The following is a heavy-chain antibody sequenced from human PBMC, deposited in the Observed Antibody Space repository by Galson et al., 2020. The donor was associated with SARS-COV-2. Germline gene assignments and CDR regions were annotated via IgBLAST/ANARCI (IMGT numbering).Heavy chain of an antibody. CDR3: ARDFSNYYDSSGYYPHPVDY. CDR2: INAGNGNT. V-gene: IGHV1-3*01. CDR1: GYTFTSYA. D-gene: IGHD3-22*01. Sequence: ASVKVSCKASGYTFTSYAMHWVRQAPGQRLEWMGWINAGNGNTKYSQKFQGRVTITRDTSASTAYMELSSLRSEDTAVYYCARDFSNYYDSSGYYPHPVDYWGQGTLVTVSS. J-gene: IGHJ4*02.